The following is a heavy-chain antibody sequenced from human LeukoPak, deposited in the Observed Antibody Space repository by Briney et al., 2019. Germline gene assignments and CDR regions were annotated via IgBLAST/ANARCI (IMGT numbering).Heavy chain of an antibody. J-gene: IGHJ4*02. D-gene: IGHD3-10*01. CDR1: GFTYSSFA. CDR2: IKRAGSEK. V-gene: IGHV3-7*03. Sequence: PGGSVTLSCAASGFTYSSFAMMWVRPAQGKGLEWVAKIKRAGSEKYFEASVKGRFTISRDNAKNSLYLQMNNLRAEDTAFYYSGIWGDWGQGTLVTVSS. CDR3: GIWGD.